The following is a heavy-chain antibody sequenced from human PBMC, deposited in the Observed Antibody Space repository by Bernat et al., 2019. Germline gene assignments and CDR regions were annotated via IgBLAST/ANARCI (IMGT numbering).Heavy chain of an antibody. J-gene: IGHJ5*02. CDR1: GGTFSSYA. Sequence: QVQLVQSGAEVKKPGSSVKVSCKASGGTFSSYAISWVRQAPGQGLEWMGGIIPIFGTANYAQKFQGRVTITADESTSTAYMELSSLRSEDTAVYYCARGELIAVAGLRGWFDPWGQGTLVTVSS. V-gene: IGHV1-69*01. CDR2: IIPIFGTA. D-gene: IGHD6-19*01. CDR3: ARGELIAVAGLRGWFDP.